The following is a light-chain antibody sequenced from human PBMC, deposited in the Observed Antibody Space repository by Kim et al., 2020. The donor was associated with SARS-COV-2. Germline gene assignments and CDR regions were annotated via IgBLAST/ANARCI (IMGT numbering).Light chain of an antibody. CDR3: QQYGISPYT. V-gene: IGKV3-20*01. CDR2: GAS. J-gene: IGKJ2*01. Sequence: EIVLTQSPGTLSLSPGERATLSCRASQSVSSNYLAWYQQKPGQAPRLLIYGASSRATGIPDRFSGSGSGTDFTLTISRLDPEDFAVYYCQQYGISPYTFGQGTKLEI. CDR1: QSVSSNY.